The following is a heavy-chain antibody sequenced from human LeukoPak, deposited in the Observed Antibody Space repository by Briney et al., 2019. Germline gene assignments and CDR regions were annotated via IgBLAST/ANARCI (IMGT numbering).Heavy chain of an antibody. D-gene: IGHD3-10*01. J-gene: IGHJ5*02. V-gene: IGHV4-61*01. CDR3: AREEGVRGVPLFDP. CDR2: IYYSGST. Sequence: KPSETLSLTCTVSGGSVSSGSYYWSWIRQPPGKGLEWIGYIYYSGSTNYNPSLKSRVTISVDTSKNQFSLKLSSVTAADTAVYYCAREEGVRGVPLFDPWGQGTLVTVSS. CDR1: GGSVSSGSYY.